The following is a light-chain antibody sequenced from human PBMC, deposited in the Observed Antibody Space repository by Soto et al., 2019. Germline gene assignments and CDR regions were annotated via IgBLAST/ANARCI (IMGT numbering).Light chain of an antibody. V-gene: IGKV3-20*01. CDR1: QSVSSSY. Sequence: EIVLTQSPGTLSLSPGERATLSCRASQSVSSSYLAWYQQKPGQAPRLLIYGASSRATGIPDRFSGSRSGTDFNIIIHSLEPEDFAVYSCQPYGSSPQNTFGQGTKLEIK. CDR3: QPYGSSPQNT. CDR2: GAS. J-gene: IGKJ2*01.